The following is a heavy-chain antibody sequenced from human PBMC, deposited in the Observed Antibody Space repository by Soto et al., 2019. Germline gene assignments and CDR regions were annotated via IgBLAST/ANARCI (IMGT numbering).Heavy chain of an antibody. CDR3: ARWCLGYRSNNWFDP. J-gene: IGHJ5*02. V-gene: IGHV3-21*01. D-gene: IGHD2-2*03. CDR2: ISSSSSYI. CDR1: GFTFSSYS. Sequence: SGGSLRLSCAASGFTFSSYSMNWVRQAPGKGLEWVSSISSSSSYIYYADSVKGRFTISRDNAKNSLYLQMNSLRAEDTAVYYCARWCLGYRSNNWFDPWGQGTLVTVSS.